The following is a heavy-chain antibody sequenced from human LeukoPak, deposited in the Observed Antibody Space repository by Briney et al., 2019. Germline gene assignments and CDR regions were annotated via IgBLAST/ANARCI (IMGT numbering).Heavy chain of an antibody. V-gene: IGHV1-18*01. Sequence: GASVKVSCKASGYTFTSYGISWVRQAPGQGLEWMGLISAYNGNTNYAQKLQGRATMTTDTSTSTAYMELRSLRSDDTAVYYCQYYDRSGYFSYWGQGTLVTVSS. J-gene: IGHJ4*02. CDR1: GYTFTSYG. CDR3: QYYDRSGYFSY. CDR2: ISAYNGNT. D-gene: IGHD3-22*01.